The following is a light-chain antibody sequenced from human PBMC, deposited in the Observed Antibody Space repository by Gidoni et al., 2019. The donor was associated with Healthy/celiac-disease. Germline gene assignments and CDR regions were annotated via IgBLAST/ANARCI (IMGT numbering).Light chain of an antibody. CDR3: QSYDSSAWV. J-gene: IGLJ3*02. CDR2: EAN. V-gene: IGLV6-57*04. CDR1: SCNIASNY. Sequence: KFMLTQPHSASESPGKTVTISCTRSSCNIASNYVQWYQQRPGSAPTTVIYEANQRPSGVPDRFSGSIDSSSNSASLTISGLNTEDESDYYCQSYDSSAWVFGGGTKLTVL.